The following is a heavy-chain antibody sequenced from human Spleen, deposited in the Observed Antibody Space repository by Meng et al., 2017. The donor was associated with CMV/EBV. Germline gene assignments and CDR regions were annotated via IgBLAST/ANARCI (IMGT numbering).Heavy chain of an antibody. V-gene: IGHV4-61*01. J-gene: IGHJ5*02. CDR3: ARDNWAVVTTVSHWFDP. CDR1: GGSVSSGLYY. D-gene: IGHD4-11*01. Sequence: SETLSLTCTVSGGSVSSGLYYWSWIRQPPGKGLEWIGYIYYSGSTNHNPSLKSRVTISVDTSKNQFSLKLSSVTAADTAVYYCARDNWAVVTTVSHWFDPWGQGTLVTVSS. CDR2: IYYSGST.